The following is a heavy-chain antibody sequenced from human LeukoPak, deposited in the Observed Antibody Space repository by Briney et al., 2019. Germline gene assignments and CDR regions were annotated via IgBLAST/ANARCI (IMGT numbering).Heavy chain of an antibody. CDR1: GYSISSGYY. CDR3: AKAYCGGDCYSIWFDP. D-gene: IGHD2-21*02. V-gene: IGHV4-38-2*01. J-gene: IGHJ5*02. Sequence: SETLSLTCAVSGYSISSGYYWGWIRQPPGKGLEWIGSIYHSGSTYYDPSLKSRVTISVDTSKNQFSLKLSSVTAADTAVYYCAKAYCGGDCYSIWFDPWGQGTLVTVSS. CDR2: IYHSGST.